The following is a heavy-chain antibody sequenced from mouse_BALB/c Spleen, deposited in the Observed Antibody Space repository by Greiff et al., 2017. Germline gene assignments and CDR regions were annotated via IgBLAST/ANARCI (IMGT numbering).Heavy chain of an antibody. Sequence: TGGGLVQPKGSLKLSCAASGFTFNTNAMNWVRQAPGKGLEWVARIRSKSNNYATYYADSVKDRFTISRDDSQSMLYLQMNNLKTEDTAMYYCVGGYFDYWGQGTTLTVSS. J-gene: IGHJ2*01. CDR2: IRSKSNNYAT. V-gene: IGHV10S3*01. CDR1: GFTFNTNA. CDR3: VGGYFDY.